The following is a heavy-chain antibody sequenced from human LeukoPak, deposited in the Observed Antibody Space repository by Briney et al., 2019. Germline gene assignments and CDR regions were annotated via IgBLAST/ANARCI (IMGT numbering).Heavy chain of an antibody. CDR2: IYYSGST. J-gene: IGHJ4*02. CDR3: ARRRYTSGYLDY. CDR1: GDSISGFY. V-gene: IGHV4-59*08. D-gene: IGHD3-22*01. Sequence: SETLSLTCTVSGDSISGFYWSWIRQPPGKGLEWIGYIYYSGSTNYNPSLKSRVTISLDTSKSQFSLKLTSVTAADPAVYYCARRRYTSGYLDYWGQGTLVTVSS.